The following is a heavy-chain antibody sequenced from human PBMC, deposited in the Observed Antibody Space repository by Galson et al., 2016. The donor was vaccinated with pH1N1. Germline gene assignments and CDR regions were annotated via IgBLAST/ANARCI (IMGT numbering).Heavy chain of an antibody. J-gene: IGHJ4*02. Sequence: SVKVSCKASGGTFSKYGISWVRQAPGQGLEWLGGIIRMFGTPNYAQEFQGRVTITADESTRTAYMEVSSLRSEDTAVYYCATGDCSAADFQVGSRSYFAYWGQGTLVTVSS. D-gene: IGHD2-21*02. CDR3: ATGDCSAADFQVGSRSYFAY. CDR2: IIRMFGTP. CDR1: GGTFSKYG. V-gene: IGHV1-69*13.